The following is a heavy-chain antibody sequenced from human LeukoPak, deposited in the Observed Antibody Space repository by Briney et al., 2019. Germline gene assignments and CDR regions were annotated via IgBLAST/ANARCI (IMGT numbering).Heavy chain of an antibody. V-gene: IGHV4-39*01. CDR1: GGSISSSSYY. Sequence: SETLSLTCTVSGGSISSSSYYWGWIRQPPGKGLEWIGSIYYSGSTYYNPSLKSRVTISVDTSKNQFSLKLSSVTAADTAVYYCASWRADCSSTSCYRYYFDYWGQGTLVTVSS. CDR2: IYYSGST. CDR3: ASWRADCSSTSCYRYYFDY. J-gene: IGHJ4*02. D-gene: IGHD2-2*02.